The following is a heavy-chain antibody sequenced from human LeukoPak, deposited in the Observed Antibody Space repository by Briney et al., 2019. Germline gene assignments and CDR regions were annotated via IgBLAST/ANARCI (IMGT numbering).Heavy chain of an antibody. D-gene: IGHD2-15*01. V-gene: IGHV3-9*01. Sequence: PGGSLRLSCAASGFTFYDYAMRWVRPAPGKGLEWVSGIRWNSGGIAYADSLKGRFTISRDNANISLYLHMTSLRAEDTALYYCAKARSWFHFDYWGQGTLVTVSS. CDR2: IRWNSGGI. CDR1: GFTFYDYA. J-gene: IGHJ4*02. CDR3: AKARSWFHFDY.